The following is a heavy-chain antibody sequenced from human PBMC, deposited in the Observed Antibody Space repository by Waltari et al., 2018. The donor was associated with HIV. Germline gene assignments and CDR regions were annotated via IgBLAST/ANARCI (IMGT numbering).Heavy chain of an antibody. V-gene: IGHV3-66*03. CDR1: HSLDSTNA. Sequence: QPEQSGGQLLKPEESLTQSLAPSHSLDSTNAIKLVRQRPGRELEWVGTLYCYGETFCPFPVEWRFSASKDDSKNSVFLEMNYLRPDDTAIYYCARVVKYLDFGGCYWEADPWRQGTLVTVSS. J-gene: IGHJ5*02. D-gene: IGHD3-3*01. CDR2: LYCYGET. CDR3: ARVVKYLDFGGCYWEADP.